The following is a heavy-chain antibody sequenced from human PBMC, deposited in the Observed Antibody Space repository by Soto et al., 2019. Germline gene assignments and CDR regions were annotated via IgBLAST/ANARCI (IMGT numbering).Heavy chain of an antibody. J-gene: IGHJ3*02. CDR3: ARERQNYDFWSGYPGAFDI. Sequence: SETLSLTCTVSGGSISSGDYYWSWIRQPPGKGLEWIGYIYYSGSTYYNPSLKSRVTISVDTSKNQFSLKLSSVTAADTAVYYCARERQNYDFWSGYPGAFDIWAKGQWSPS. CDR2: IYYSGST. D-gene: IGHD3-3*01. V-gene: IGHV4-30-4*01. CDR1: GGSISSGDYY.